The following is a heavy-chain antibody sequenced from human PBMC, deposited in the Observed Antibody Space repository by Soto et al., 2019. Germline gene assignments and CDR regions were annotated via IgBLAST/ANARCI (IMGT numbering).Heavy chain of an antibody. D-gene: IGHD2-2*01. V-gene: IGHV3-74*01. CDR3: AIEARYCSRTSCHRRAFDL. J-gene: IGHJ3*01. CDR1: GFTLSSHW. Sequence: EVQLIESGGDLVQPGGSLRLSCAASGFTLSSHWMHWVRQVPGKGLVWVARVNTDGATTNYADAVKGRFNISRDNAKNTVILQMDGLSSEDTARDYCAIEARYCSRTSCHRRAFDLWGQGTMVTVSA. CDR2: VNTDGATT.